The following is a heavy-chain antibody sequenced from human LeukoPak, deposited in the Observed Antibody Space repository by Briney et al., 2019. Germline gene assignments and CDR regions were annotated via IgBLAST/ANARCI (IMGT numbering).Heavy chain of an antibody. V-gene: IGHV3-23*01. CDR3: AKRVVVPAQGNYMDV. Sequence: GGSLTLSCAASGFTFSSYAMSWVRQAPGKGLEWVSAISGSGGSTYYADSVKGRFTISRDNSKNTLYLQKNSLRGEDRAVYYCAKRVVVPAQGNYMDVWGKGTTVTVSS. J-gene: IGHJ6*03. D-gene: IGHD2-2*01. CDR1: GFTFSSYA. CDR2: ISGSGGST.